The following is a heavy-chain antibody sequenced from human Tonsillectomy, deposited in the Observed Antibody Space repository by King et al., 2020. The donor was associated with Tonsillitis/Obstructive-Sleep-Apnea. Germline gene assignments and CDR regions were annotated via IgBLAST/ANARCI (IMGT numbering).Heavy chain of an antibody. J-gene: IGHJ4*02. D-gene: IGHD3-3*01. V-gene: IGHV3-21*01. Sequence: VQLVESGGGLVKPGGSLRLSCAASGFTFSRYSMNWVRQAPGKGLEWVSSISSSSSYIYYADSVKGRFTISRDNAKNSLYLQMNSLRAEETAVYYCARERYDFWSGYVRFRGPTGGYWGQGTLVTVSS. CDR1: GFTFSRYS. CDR3: ARERYDFWSGYVRFRGPTGGY. CDR2: ISSSSSYI.